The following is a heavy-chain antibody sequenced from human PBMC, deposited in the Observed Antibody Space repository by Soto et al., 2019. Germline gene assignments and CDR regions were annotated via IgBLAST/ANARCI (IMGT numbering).Heavy chain of an antibody. Sequence: QVQLQQWGAGLLKPSETLSLTCAVYGGSFSGYYWSWIRQPPGKGLEWIGGINHSGSTNYNPSLKSRVTISVDTSKNQLSLKQSSVTAADTAVYYCASLFRLGYCSSTSCYSAYWGQGTLVTVSS. CDR3: ASLFRLGYCSSTSCYSAY. J-gene: IGHJ4*02. D-gene: IGHD2-2*01. V-gene: IGHV4-34*01. CDR2: INHSGST. CDR1: GGSFSGYY.